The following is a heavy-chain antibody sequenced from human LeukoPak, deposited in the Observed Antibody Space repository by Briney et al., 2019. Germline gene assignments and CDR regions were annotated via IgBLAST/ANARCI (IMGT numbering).Heavy chain of an antibody. D-gene: IGHD3-16*02. CDR3: ARVRVNYVWGNYPVDY. V-gene: IGHV1-18*01. CDR1: GYTFTSYG. Sequence: ASVKVSCKASGYTFTSYGISWVRQAPGQGLEWMGWISGNNGNTNYAQKLQGRVTMTTDTSTCTAYVELRSLRSDDTALYYCARVRVNYVWGNYPVDYWGQGTLVTVSS. CDR2: ISGNNGNT. J-gene: IGHJ4*02.